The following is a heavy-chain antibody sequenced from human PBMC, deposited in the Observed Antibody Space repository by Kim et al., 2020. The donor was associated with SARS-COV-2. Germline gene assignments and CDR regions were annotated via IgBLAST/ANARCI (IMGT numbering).Heavy chain of an antibody. CDR3: ARGKGDY. CDR2: HSGST. V-gene: IGHV4-34*01. J-gene: IGHJ4*02. Sequence: HSGSTNSNPSLKSRVTISVATSKNQFSLKLSSVTAADTAVYYCARGKGDYWGQGTLVTVSS.